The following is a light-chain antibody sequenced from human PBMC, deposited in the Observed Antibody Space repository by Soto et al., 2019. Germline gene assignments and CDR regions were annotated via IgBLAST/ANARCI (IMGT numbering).Light chain of an antibody. V-gene: IGLV2-23*01. CDR1: SSDVGTYNL. CDR3: CSYATGSTYI. J-gene: IGLJ1*01. CDR2: EGN. Sequence: QSVLTQPASVSGSPGQSITISCTGTSSDVGTYNLVSWYQQHPGEAPKLIIYEGNQRPSGVSNRFSGSRSGNTASLTISGLQAEDEADYFCCSYATGSTYIFGTGNKLTVL.